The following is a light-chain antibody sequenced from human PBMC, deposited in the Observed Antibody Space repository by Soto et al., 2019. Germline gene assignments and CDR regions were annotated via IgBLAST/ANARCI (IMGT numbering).Light chain of an antibody. CDR2: GAS. Sequence: VLTQSPGTLSLSPGERATLSCRASQGVSNYLAWYQHKPGQAPRLLIYGASSRPSAIPDRFSGSGSGTDFTLTISRLEPEDFAVYYCQQYGTSPFTFGPGTTVDIK. V-gene: IGKV3-20*01. J-gene: IGKJ3*01. CDR1: QGVSNY. CDR3: QQYGTSPFT.